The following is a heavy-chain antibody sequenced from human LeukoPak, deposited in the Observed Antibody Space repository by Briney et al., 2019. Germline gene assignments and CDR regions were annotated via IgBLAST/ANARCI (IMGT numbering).Heavy chain of an antibody. CDR3: AKDMGSSWYGQFDY. Sequence: GRSLRLSCAASGFTFDDYAMHWVRQAPGKGLEWVSGISWNSGSIGYADSVKGRFTISRDNAKNSLYLQMNSLRAEDTALYYCAKDMGSSWYGQFDYWGQGALVTVSS. D-gene: IGHD6-19*01. CDR2: ISWNSGSI. J-gene: IGHJ4*02. V-gene: IGHV3-9*01. CDR1: GFTFDDYA.